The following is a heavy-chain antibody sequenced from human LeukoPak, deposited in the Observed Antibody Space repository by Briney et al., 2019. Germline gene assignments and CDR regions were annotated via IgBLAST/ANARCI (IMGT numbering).Heavy chain of an antibody. D-gene: IGHD3-22*01. Sequence: SETLSLTCAVYGGSFSGYYWSWIRQHPGKGLEWIGYIYYSGSTYYNPSLKSRVTISEDTSKNQFSLRLSSVTAADTAVYYCARADGDYSDSSGPYYFHYWGQGTLVTVSS. J-gene: IGHJ4*02. CDR1: GGSFSGYY. V-gene: IGHV4-31*11. CDR3: ARADGDYSDSSGPYYFHY. CDR2: IYYSGST.